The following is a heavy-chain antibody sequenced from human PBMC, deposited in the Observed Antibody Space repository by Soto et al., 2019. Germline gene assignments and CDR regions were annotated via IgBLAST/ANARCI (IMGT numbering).Heavy chain of an antibody. CDR1: GGSFSGYY. J-gene: IGHJ4*02. CDR2: INHIGST. V-gene: IGHV4-34*01. Sequence: SETLSLTCAVYGGSFSGYYWSWIRQPPGKGLEWIGEINHIGSTNYNPSLKSRVTISVDTSKNQFSLKLSSVTAADTAVYYCASVTSSGWIDYWGQGALVNVSS. CDR3: ASVTSSGWIDY. D-gene: IGHD6-19*01.